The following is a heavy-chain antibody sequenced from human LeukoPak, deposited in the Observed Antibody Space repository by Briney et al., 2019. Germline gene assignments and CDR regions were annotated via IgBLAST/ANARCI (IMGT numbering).Heavy chain of an antibody. D-gene: IGHD3-22*01. CDR2: IRGSGGST. CDR3: ASGYSFISGSCYPWFDP. Sequence: GGSLRLSCAASGSTFSSYGMSGVRQAPGKGLEWVSAIRGSGGSTYYADSVKGGFTISRDNSENTVYLQVDRLRVEDGAVCHCASGYSFISGSCYPWFDPWGQGTVVSVFS. V-gene: IGHV3-23*01. J-gene: IGHJ5*02. CDR1: GSTFSSYG.